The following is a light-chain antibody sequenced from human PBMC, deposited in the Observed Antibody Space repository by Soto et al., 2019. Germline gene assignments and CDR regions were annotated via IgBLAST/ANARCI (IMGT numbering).Light chain of an antibody. CDR3: HQYSNWPLWT. CDR1: QSISSSY. CDR2: DTS. J-gene: IGKJ1*01. V-gene: IGKV3-15*01. Sequence: EIVMTQSPGTLSLSPGERATLSCRASQSISSSYLAWYQQKPGQAPRLLIYDTSTRATGIPARFSGSGSGTEFTLTIVSLQSEDFAVYYCHQYSNWPLWTFGQGTKVDIK.